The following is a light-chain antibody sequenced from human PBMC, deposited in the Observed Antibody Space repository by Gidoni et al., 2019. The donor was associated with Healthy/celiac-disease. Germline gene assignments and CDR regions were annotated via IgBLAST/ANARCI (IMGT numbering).Light chain of an antibody. CDR1: QSVLYSSNHKNY. CDR2: WAS. CDR3: QQYYSTPLT. Sequence: DIVMTQSPVSLAVSLGERATINCKSSQSVLYSSNHKNYLAWYQQTPGQTPKLLIYWASTRESGVPDRFSGSGSGTDFTLTISSLQAEDVAVYYCQQYYSTPLTFGGGTKVEIK. J-gene: IGKJ4*01. V-gene: IGKV4-1*01.